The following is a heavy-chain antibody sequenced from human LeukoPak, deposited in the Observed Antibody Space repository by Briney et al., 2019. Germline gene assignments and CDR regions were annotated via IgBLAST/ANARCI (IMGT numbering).Heavy chain of an antibody. Sequence: PSETLSLTCAVSGGSISSNNWWSWVRQPPGKGLEWIGYIYYSGSTNYNPSLKSRVTISVDTSKNQFSLKLSSVTAADTAVYYCARGGSGSYYSDWFDPWGQGTLVTVSS. CDR2: IYYSGST. V-gene: IGHV4-4*02. D-gene: IGHD1-26*01. J-gene: IGHJ5*02. CDR3: ARGGSGSYYSDWFDP. CDR1: GGSISSNNW.